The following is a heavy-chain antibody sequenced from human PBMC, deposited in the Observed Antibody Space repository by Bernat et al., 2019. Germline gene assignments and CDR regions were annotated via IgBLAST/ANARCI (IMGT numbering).Heavy chain of an antibody. D-gene: IGHD2-2*01. CDR2: IYYSGST. CDR1: GGSISSSSYY. V-gene: IGHV4-39*01. J-gene: IGHJ4*02. CDR3: ARIVVVPAAMVGAVGRFDY. Sequence: QLQLQESGPGLVKPSETLSLTCPVSGGSISSSSYYWGWIRQPPGKGLGWIGSIYYSGSTYYNPSLKGRVNISGDTSKNQFSLKLSSVTAADTAVYYCARIVVVPAAMVGAVGRFDYWGQGTLVTVSS.